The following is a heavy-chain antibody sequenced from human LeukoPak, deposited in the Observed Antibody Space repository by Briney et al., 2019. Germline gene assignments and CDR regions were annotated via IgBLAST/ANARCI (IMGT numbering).Heavy chain of an antibody. J-gene: IGHJ6*02. D-gene: IGHD2-2*01. CDR1: GGSISSYY. CDR2: IYYSGST. CDR3: ARSDCSSTSCYPHYYYGMDV. V-gene: IGHV4-59*08. Sequence: SETLSLTCTVSGGSISSYYWSWIRQPPGKGLGWIGYIYYSGSTNYNPSLKSRVTISVDTSKNQFSLKLSSVTAADTAVYYCARSDCSSTSCYPHYYYGMDVWGQGTTVTVSS.